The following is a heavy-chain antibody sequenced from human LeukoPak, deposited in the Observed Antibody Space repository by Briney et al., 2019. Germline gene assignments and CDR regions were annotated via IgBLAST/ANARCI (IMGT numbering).Heavy chain of an antibody. Sequence: GLTLSRYAMNRFGQAPGIKLEWVSAISGSGGSTYYADSVKGRFTISRDNSKNTLYLQMNSLRAEDTAVYYCAKGGLREFDYWGQGTLVTVSS. CDR1: GLTLSRYA. CDR3: AKGGLREFDY. CDR2: ISGSGGST. J-gene: IGHJ4*02. V-gene: IGHV3-23*01. D-gene: IGHD1-26*01.